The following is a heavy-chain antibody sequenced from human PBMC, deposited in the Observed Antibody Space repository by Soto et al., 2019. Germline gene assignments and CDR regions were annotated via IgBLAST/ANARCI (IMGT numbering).Heavy chain of an antibody. V-gene: IGHV3-9*01. CDR1: GFSFDDYA. CDR3: AKVLLGQQLLSGMAV. Sequence: EVQLVESGGGLVQPGRSLRLSCAASGFSFDDYAMHWVRQAPGKGLEWVSGISWNSGGIGYADSVKGRFTISRDNAKNSLYRKMNSLRAEDTALYYCAKVLLGQQLLSGMAVWGQGPTVPVSS. CDR2: ISWNSGGI. D-gene: IGHD6-13*01. J-gene: IGHJ6*02.